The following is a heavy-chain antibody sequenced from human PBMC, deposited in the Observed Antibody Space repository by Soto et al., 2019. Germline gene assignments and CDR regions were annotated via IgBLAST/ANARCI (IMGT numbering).Heavy chain of an antibody. V-gene: IGHV3-30-3*01. D-gene: IGHD5-18*01. CDR1: GFTFSRYA. J-gene: IGHJ4*02. Sequence: QVQLVESGGGVVQPGRSLRLSCEASGFTFSRYAMHWVRQVPGKGLEWVAVISGEGSNKYYADSVKGRFTMSRDNSKNSLYLQMNSRRADDTAVYYCARGIRGYSYGNVDFWGQGTLVTVSS. CDR3: ARGIRGYSYGNVDF. CDR2: ISGEGSNK.